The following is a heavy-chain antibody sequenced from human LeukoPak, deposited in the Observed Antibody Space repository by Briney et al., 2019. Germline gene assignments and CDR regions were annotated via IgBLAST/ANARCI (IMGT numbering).Heavy chain of an antibody. J-gene: IGHJ5*01. CDR2: IRYDGSNK. Sequence: QPGGSLRLSCAASGFTFSSYGMHWVRQAPGKGLEWVAFIRYDGSNKYYADSVKGRFTISRDNSKNTLFLQMNSLRAEDTALYYCAQGGPFYENWFDSWGQGTLVTVSS. CDR1: GFTFSSYG. V-gene: IGHV3-30*02. CDR3: AQGGPFYENWFDS. D-gene: IGHD2/OR15-2a*01.